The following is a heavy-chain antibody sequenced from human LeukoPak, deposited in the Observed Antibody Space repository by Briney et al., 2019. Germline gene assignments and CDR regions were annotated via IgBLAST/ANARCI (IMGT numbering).Heavy chain of an antibody. D-gene: IGHD3-3*01. CDR2: INHSGST. Sequence: PSETLSLTCAVYGGSFSGYYWSWIRQPPGKGLEWIGEINHSGSTNYNPSLKSRVTISVDTSKNQFSLKLSSVTAADTAEYYCARVGYDFWSGYCDYWGQGTLVTVSS. V-gene: IGHV4-34*01. J-gene: IGHJ4*02. CDR3: ARVGYDFWSGYCDY. CDR1: GGSFSGYY.